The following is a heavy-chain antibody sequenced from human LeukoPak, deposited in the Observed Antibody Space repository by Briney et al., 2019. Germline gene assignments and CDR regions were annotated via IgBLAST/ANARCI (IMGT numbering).Heavy chain of an antibody. CDR2: INWKGSTT. D-gene: IGHD3-3*01. Sequence: GGSLRLSCAASGFKFGDYGMSWVRQVPGQGLEWVSGINWKGSTTGYADSVKGRFTISRDNAKNSLYLQMNSLRAEDTAFYYCARDKSIFGMDVWGRGTTVTVSS. CDR1: GFKFGDYG. CDR3: ARDKSIFGMDV. V-gene: IGHV3-20*04. J-gene: IGHJ6*04.